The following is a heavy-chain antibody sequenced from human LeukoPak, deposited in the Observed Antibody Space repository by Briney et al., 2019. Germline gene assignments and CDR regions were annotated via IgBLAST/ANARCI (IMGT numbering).Heavy chain of an antibody. V-gene: IGHV4-59*12. CDR2: IYYSGST. CDR1: GGSISNKY. Sequence: KPSETLSLTCTVSGGSISNKYWSWIRQPPGKGLEWIGYIYYSGSTNYNPSLKSRVTISVDTSKNQFSLKLSSVTAADTAVYYCARGYCSGGSCYSYYYYNYMDVWGKGTTVTVSS. J-gene: IGHJ6*03. CDR3: ARGYCSGGSCYSYYYYNYMDV. D-gene: IGHD2-15*01.